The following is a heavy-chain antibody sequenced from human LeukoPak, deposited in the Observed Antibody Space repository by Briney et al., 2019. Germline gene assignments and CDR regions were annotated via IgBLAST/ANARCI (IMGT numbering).Heavy chain of an antibody. D-gene: IGHD6-13*01. Sequence: PGGSLRLSCAAFGFTFSSYGMHWGRQAPGKGLEWVAVVSSDGSIKYYADSGKGRFTISRDTSKNTVYLQMNSLGTEDTAFYYCPRGYGSSWLGYFDYWGQGTLVTVSS. CDR2: VSSDGSIK. J-gene: IGHJ4*02. CDR1: GFTFSSYG. V-gene: IGHV3-30*03. CDR3: PRGYGSSWLGYFDY.